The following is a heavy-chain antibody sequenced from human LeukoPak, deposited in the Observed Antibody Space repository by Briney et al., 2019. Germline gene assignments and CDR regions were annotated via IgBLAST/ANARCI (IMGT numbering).Heavy chain of an antibody. J-gene: IGHJ4*02. CDR2: IYSGGST. Sequence: PGGSPRLSCAASGFTVISNYMSWVRQAPGKGLECVSVIYSGGSTYYADSVKGRFTISRDNSKNTLYLQMNSLRAEDTAVYYCARYPSDQYYFDYWGQGTLVTVSS. CDR3: ARYPSDQYYFDY. V-gene: IGHV3-53*01. CDR1: GFTVISNY.